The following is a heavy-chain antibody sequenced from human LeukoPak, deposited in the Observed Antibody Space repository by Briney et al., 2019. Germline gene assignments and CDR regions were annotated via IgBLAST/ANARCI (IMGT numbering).Heavy chain of an antibody. V-gene: IGHV4-59*08. CDR1: GGSISSYY. J-gene: IGHJ4*02. CDR3: VRGRGPWGY. D-gene: IGHD3-10*01. Sequence: PSETLSLTCTVSGGSISSYYWSWIRQPPGKGLEWIGFIYYSGSTNYNPSLKSRVTISVDTSKNQSFLKLSSVTAADTAVYYCVRGRGPWGYWGQGTLVTVSS. CDR2: IYYSGST.